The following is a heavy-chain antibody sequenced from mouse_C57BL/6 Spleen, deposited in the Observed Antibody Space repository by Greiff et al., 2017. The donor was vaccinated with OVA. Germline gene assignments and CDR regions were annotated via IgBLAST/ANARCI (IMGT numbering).Heavy chain of an antibody. CDR3: ARHDGYLFYAMDY. CDR2: ISGGGGNT. V-gene: IGHV5-9*01. J-gene: IGHJ4*01. Sequence: EVMLVESGGGLVKPGGSLKLSCAASGFTFSSYTMSWVRQTPEKRLEWVATISGGGGNTYYPDSVKGRFTISRDNAKNTLYLQMSSLRSEDTALYYCARHDGYLFYAMDYWGQGTSVTVSS. D-gene: IGHD2-3*01. CDR1: GFTFSSYT.